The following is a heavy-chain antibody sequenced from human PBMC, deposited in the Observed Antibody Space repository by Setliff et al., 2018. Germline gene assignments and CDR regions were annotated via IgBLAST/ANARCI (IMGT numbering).Heavy chain of an antibody. Sequence: SETLSLTCDVSGISITSGHYWGWIRQPPGKGLEWIATIYHRGRTYYNPSLDSRVTISLDTSKNQYSLRLRSVTAADTAVYYCASPRRDDLDTPFDAFDLWGQG. CDR2: IYHRGRT. D-gene: IGHD1-1*01. J-gene: IGHJ3*01. CDR1: GISITSGHY. V-gene: IGHV4-38-2*01. CDR3: ASPRRDDLDTPFDAFDL.